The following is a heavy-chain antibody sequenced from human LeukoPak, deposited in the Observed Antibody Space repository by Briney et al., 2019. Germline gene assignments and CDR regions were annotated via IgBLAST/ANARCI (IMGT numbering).Heavy chain of an antibody. CDR1: GFTFSSYE. V-gene: IGHV3-48*03. Sequence: GGSLRLSCAASGFTFSSYEMNWVRQAPGKGLEWVSYISSSGSTIYYSDSVKGRFTISRDNAKNSLYLQMNSLRAEDTAVYYCAELGITMIGGVWGKGTTVTISS. D-gene: IGHD3-10*02. CDR2: ISSSGSTI. J-gene: IGHJ6*04. CDR3: AELGITMIGGV.